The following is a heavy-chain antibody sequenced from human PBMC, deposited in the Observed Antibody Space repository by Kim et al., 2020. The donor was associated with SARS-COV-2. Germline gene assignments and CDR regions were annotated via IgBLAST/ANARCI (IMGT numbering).Heavy chain of an antibody. V-gene: IGHV1-18*04. Sequence: ASVKVSCKASGYTFTSYGISWVRQAPGQGLEWMGWISAYNGNTNYAQKLQGRVTMTTDTSTSTAYMELRSLRSDDTAVYYCARVGEIDYGDYDDYAFDIWGKGTMVTVSP. D-gene: IGHD4-17*01. CDR1: GYTFTSYG. CDR3: ARVGEIDYGDYDDYAFDI. CDR2: ISAYNGNT. J-gene: IGHJ3*02.